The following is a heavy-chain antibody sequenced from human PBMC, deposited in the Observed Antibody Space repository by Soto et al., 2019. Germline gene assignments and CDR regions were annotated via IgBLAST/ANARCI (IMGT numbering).Heavy chain of an antibody. CDR2: IMPVFPTP. CDR3: ARDKDRLQLGGNYYYILDV. Sequence: QVQLVQSGAEVKKPGSSVKVSCKASGGTFSTSAISWLRQAPGQGLEWVGGIMPVFPTPDYAQNFQGRVTITADESTTTAYLELTSLRADDTAVYYCARDKDRLQLGGNYYYILDVWGQGTAITVSS. D-gene: IGHD1-1*01. V-gene: IGHV1-69*12. CDR1: GGTFSTSA. J-gene: IGHJ6*02.